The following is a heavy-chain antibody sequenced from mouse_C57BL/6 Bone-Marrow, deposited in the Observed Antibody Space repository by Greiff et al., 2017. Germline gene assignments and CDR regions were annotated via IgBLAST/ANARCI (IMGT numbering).Heavy chain of an antibody. D-gene: IGHD1-1*01. V-gene: IGHV14-2*01. CDR3: ARWFTTVVATNARDY. CDR2: IDPEDGET. CDR1: GFNIKDYY. J-gene: IGHJ4*01. Sequence: DVQLQESGAELVKPGASVKLSCTASGFNIKDYYMHWVKQRTEQGLEWIGRIDPEDGETKYAPKFQGKATITAATSSNTAYLQLSSLTSEDTAVYYCARWFTTVVATNARDYWGQGTSGTVSS.